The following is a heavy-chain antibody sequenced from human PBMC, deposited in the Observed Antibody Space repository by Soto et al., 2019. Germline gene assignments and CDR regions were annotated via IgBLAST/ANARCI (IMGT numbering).Heavy chain of an antibody. D-gene: IGHD6-13*01. CDR1: GGTFSSYA. J-gene: IGHJ4*02. V-gene: IGHV1-69*12. CDR2: IIPIFGTA. Sequence: QVQLVQSGAEVKKPGSSVKVSCKASGGTFSSYAISWVRQAPGQGLDWMGGIIPIFGTANYAQNFQGRVTITADESTSTAYMGLSSLSSEDTAVYYCARTGIAAAGTFDFWGRGSLVTVSS. CDR3: ARTGIAAAGTFDF.